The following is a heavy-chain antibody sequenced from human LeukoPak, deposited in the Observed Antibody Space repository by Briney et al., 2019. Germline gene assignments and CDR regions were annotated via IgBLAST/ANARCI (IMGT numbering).Heavy chain of an antibody. CDR2: IIPIFGTA. CDR1: GGTFSSYA. D-gene: IGHD5-12*01. Sequence: GASVKVSCKASGGTFSSYAISWVRQAPGRGLEWMGGIIPIFGTANYAQKFQGRVTITADKSTSTAYMELSSLRSEDTAVYYCARDEDGYDYFYWGQGTLVTVSS. CDR3: ARDEDGYDYFY. V-gene: IGHV1-69*06. J-gene: IGHJ4*02.